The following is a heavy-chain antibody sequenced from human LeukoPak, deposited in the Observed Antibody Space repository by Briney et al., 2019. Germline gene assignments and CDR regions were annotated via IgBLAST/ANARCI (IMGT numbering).Heavy chain of an antibody. CDR1: GGSISSGGYY. V-gene: IGHV4-31*03. D-gene: IGHD5-18*01. J-gene: IGHJ6*02. Sequence: SETLSLTCTVSGGSISSGGYYWSWIRQHPGKGLEWIGYIYYSGSTYYNPSLKSRVTISVDTSKNQFSLKLSSVTAADTAVYYCARVIRGYSYGYYYGMDVWGQGTTVTVS. CDR2: IYYSGST. CDR3: ARVIRGYSYGYYYGMDV.